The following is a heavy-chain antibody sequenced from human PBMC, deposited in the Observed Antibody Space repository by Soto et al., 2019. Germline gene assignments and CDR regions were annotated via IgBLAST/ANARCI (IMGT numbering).Heavy chain of an antibody. D-gene: IGHD4-17*01. CDR1: GGTFSSYA. V-gene: IGHV1-69*01. J-gene: IGHJ4*02. CDR3: ARGSLFGDYGDFDY. Sequence: QVQLVQSGAEVKKPGSSVKVSCKVSGGTFSSYAVSWVRQAPGQGLEWMGGIIPMFHTPNYAQMYQDRIFINADEATSTAYMELSSLRSDDTAIYYCARGSLFGDYGDFDYWGQGTLVTVSS. CDR2: IIPMFHTP.